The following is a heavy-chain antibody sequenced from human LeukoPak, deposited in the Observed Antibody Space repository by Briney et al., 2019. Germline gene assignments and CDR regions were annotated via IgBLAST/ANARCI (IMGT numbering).Heavy chain of an antibody. J-gene: IGHJ4*02. V-gene: IGHV3-23*01. Sequence: GGSLRLSCAASGFTFSSYAMSWVRQAPGKGLEWVSAISGSGGSTYYADSVKGRFTISRDNAKNLLYLQMNSLRAEDTAVYYCARLIFGVYYFDYWGQGTLVTVSS. CDR3: ARLIFGVYYFDY. CDR2: ISGSGGST. CDR1: GFTFSSYA. D-gene: IGHD3-3*01.